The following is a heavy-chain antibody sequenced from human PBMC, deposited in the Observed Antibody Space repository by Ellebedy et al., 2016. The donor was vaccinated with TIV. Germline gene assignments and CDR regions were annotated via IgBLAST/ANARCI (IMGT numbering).Heavy chain of an antibody. CDR3: ARDYYDSSGYILGY. V-gene: IGHV3-30*03. CDR1: GFTFSSYG. J-gene: IGHJ4*02. CDR2: ISYDGSNK. Sequence: GESLKISCAASGFTFSSYGMHWVRQAPGKGLEWVAVISYDGSNKYYADSVKGRFTISRDNSKNTLYLQMNSLRAEDTAVYYCARDYYDSSGYILGYWGQGTLVTVSS. D-gene: IGHD3-22*01.